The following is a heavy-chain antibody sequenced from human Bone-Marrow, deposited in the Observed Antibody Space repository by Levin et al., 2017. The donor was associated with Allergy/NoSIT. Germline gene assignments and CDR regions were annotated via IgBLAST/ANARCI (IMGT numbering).Heavy chain of an antibody. CDR1: GGSYSGYY. CDR2: INNRERT. D-gene: IGHD3-10*01. CDR3: AISRSSPDYYRYGMDV. Sequence: PSETLSLTCAVYGGSYSGYYWTWIRQPPGKGLEWIGDINNRERTNYSPSLKSRVMLSVDTSKNQFSLKLSSVTAADTAVYYCAISRSSPDYYRYGMDVWGQGTTVTVSS. V-gene: IGHV4-34*01. J-gene: IGHJ6*02.